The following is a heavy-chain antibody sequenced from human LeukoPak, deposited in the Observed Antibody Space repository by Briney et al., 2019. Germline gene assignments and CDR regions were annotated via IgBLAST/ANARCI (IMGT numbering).Heavy chain of an antibody. Sequence: GRSLRLSCAASGFTFSSYGMHWVRQAPGKGLEWVAVIWYDGSKKYHADSVKGRFTISRDNSKNTLYMRMNSLRAEDTAVYYCARYNSGYLDYWGPGNVVTVSS. V-gene: IGHV3-33*01. D-gene: IGHD6-19*01. CDR3: ARYNSGYLDY. CDR1: GFTFSSYG. J-gene: IGHJ4*02. CDR2: IWYDGSKK.